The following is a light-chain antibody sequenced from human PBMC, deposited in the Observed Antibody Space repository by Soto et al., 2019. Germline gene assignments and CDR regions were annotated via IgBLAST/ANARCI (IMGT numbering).Light chain of an antibody. CDR3: SSYTGSATLVV. V-gene: IGLV2-14*01. CDR2: EVS. CDR1: SSDVGGNKY. Sequence: QSALTQPASESGSPGQSITISCTGTSSDVGGNKYVSWYQQHPGKAPKLITYEVSKRPSGVSNRFSGSKSGNTASLTISGLQAEDEADYYCSSYTGSATLVVFGGGTKVTVL. J-gene: IGLJ3*02.